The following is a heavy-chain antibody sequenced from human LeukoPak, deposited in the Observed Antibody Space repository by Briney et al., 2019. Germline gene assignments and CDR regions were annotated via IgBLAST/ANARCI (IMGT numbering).Heavy chain of an antibody. CDR1: GFTFNDYA. V-gene: IGHV3-9*01. J-gene: IGHJ4*02. CDR2: ISWNSGSI. CDR3: AKDIGYGSGSYSFSYFDY. D-gene: IGHD3-10*01. Sequence: PGRSLRLSCAASGFTFNDYAMHWVRQAPGKGLEWVSGISWNSGSIGYADSVKGRFTISRDNAKNSLYLQMNSLRAEDTALYYCAKDIGYGSGSYSFSYFDYWGQGTLVTVSS.